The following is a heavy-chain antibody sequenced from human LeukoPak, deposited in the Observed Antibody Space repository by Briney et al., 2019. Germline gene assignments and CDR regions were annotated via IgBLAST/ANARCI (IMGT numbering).Heavy chain of an antibody. D-gene: IGHD1-26*01. CDR1: GYTFTSYG. CDR2: IIPIFGTA. Sequence: ASVKVSCKASGYTFTSYGISWVRQAPGQGLEWMGRIIPIFGTANYAQEFQGRVTITTDESTSTAYMELSSLRSEDTAVYSCARVLNGSYSFIGPNDAFDIWGQGTMVTVSS. CDR3: ARVLNGSYSFIGPNDAFDI. V-gene: IGHV1-69*05. J-gene: IGHJ3*02.